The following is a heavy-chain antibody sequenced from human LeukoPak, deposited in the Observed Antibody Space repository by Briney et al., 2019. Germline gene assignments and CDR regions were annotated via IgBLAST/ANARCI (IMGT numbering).Heavy chain of an antibody. Sequence: SVKVSCKASGGTFSSYAISWVRPAPGQGLEWMGRIIPILGIANYAQKFQGRVTITADKSTSTAYMELSSLRSEDTAVYYCARDLRVSDGAYYYYGMDVWGQGTTVTVSS. D-gene: IGHD2-8*01. J-gene: IGHJ6*02. CDR3: ARDLRVSDGAYYYYGMDV. V-gene: IGHV1-69*04. CDR1: GGTFSSYA. CDR2: IIPILGIA.